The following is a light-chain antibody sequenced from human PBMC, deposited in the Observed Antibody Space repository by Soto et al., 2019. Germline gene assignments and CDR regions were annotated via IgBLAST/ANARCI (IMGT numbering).Light chain of an antibody. V-gene: IGKV3-20*01. J-gene: IGKJ1*01. CDR2: GPS. CDR1: QSVSSSY. CDR3: KQYLSSPWT. Sequence: EIVLTQSPGTPSLSPGERATLSCRASQSVSSSYLAWYQQKPGQAHRVLIYGPSTRATGIQDRFSGSGSGTDFTLTIRRLEPGDSAVYYCKQYLSSPWTFGQGTKVDIK.